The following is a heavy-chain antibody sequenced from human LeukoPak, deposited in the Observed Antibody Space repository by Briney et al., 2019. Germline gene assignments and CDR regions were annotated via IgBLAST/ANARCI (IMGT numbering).Heavy chain of an antibody. D-gene: IGHD2-21*02. CDR3: ARHRALAYCGGDCYSHFAFDI. Sequence: SQTLSLTCTVSGASISNSGYYWNWIRQPLGKGLEWIGYIYYSGNTYYNPSLKSRLTISIDTSKNQFSLKLSSVTAADTAVYYCARHRALAYCGGDCYSHFAFDIWGQGTMVTVSS. J-gene: IGHJ3*02. CDR1: GASISNSGYY. V-gene: IGHV4-31*03. CDR2: IYYSGNT.